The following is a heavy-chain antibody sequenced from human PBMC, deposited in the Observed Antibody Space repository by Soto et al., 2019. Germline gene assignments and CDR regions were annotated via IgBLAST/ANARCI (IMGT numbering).Heavy chain of an antibody. J-gene: IGHJ4*02. Sequence: GASVKVSCKASGYTFTGYYMHWVRQAPGQGLEWMGWINPNSGGTNYAQKFQGWVTMTRDTSISTAYVELSRLRSDDTAVYYCAGGGLGELGSRGFDYWGQGTLVTVSS. V-gene: IGHV1-2*04. CDR2: INPNSGGT. CDR1: GYTFTGYY. CDR3: AGGGLGELGSRGFDY. D-gene: IGHD7-27*01.